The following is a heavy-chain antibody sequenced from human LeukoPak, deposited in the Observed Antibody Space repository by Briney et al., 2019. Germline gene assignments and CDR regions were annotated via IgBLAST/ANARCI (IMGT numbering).Heavy chain of an antibody. CDR1: GYTFTSYD. CDR3: ARPLGYCSSTSCFDAFDI. D-gene: IGHD2-2*03. J-gene: IGHJ3*02. CDR2: MNPNSGNT. V-gene: IGHV1-8*01. Sequence: ASVKVSCKASGYTFTSYDINWVRQATGQGLEWMGWMNPNSGNTGYAQKFQGRVTMTRNTSISTAYMELSSLRSGDTAVYYCARPLGYCSSTSCFDAFDIWGQGTMVTVSS.